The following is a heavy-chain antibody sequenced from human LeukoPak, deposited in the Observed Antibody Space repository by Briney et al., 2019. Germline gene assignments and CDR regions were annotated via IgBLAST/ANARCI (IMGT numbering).Heavy chain of an antibody. D-gene: IGHD3-10*01. Sequence: ASVKVSCKASGYTFTGYYMQWVRQAPGQGLEWMGWINPNSGGTNYAQKFQGRVTMTRDTSISTAYTELSRLRSDDTAVYYCARAGKKWFGVLIGDYWGQGTLVTVSS. CDR3: ARAGKKWFGVLIGDY. CDR2: INPNSGGT. V-gene: IGHV1-2*02. J-gene: IGHJ4*02. CDR1: GYTFTGYY.